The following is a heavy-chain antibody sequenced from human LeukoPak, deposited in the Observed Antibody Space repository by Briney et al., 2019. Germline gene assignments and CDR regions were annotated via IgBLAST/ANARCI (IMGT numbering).Heavy chain of an antibody. CDR2: IKSKSDGGTT. CDR1: TFTFSNGW. Sequence: PGGSLRLFCAASTFTFSNGWMSRLPKAPGKTPQRVSRIKSKSDGGTTDYAAPVKGRFAISRDDSNITLYLQMNSLKAEDTAVYYCTLHPPDSGGYFPRDYWGQGTLVTVSS. D-gene: IGHD3-22*01. CDR3: TLHPPDSGGYFPRDY. V-gene: IGHV3-15*01. J-gene: IGHJ4*02.